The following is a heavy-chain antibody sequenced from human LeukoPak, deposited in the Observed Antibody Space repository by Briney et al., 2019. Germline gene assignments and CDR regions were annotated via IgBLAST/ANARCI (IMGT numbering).Heavy chain of an antibody. CDR1: GGSFSGYY. J-gene: IGHJ4*02. D-gene: IGHD6-13*01. CDR2: VYYSGST. Sequence: SETLSLTCAVYGGSFSGYYWSWIRQPPGKGLEWIGYVYYSGSTNYNPSLKSRVTISVDTSKNQFSLKLSSVTAADTAVYYCAREKDTSSWYAWDYWGQGTLVTVSS. V-gene: IGHV4-59*01. CDR3: AREKDTSSWYAWDY.